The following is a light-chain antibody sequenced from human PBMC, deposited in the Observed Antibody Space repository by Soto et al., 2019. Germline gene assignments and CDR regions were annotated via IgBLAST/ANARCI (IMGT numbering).Light chain of an antibody. V-gene: IGKV3-15*01. CDR3: QQYNNWWT. CDR2: GAS. CDR1: QSVSSN. J-gene: IGKJ1*01. Sequence: EIVMTQSPATLSVSPGERATLSCRASQSVSSNLAWYQQKPGQAPRLLIYGASTRATGIPARFSGSGSGTALTLTISGLPFEDFTGYYCQQYNNWWTFGQGTKVDIK.